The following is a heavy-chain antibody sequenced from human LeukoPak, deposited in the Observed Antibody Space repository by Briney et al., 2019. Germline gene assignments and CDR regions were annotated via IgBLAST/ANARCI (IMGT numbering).Heavy chain of an antibody. CDR3: VKTHFDHYYGSDV. Sequence: GGSLRLSCSASGFTFSSYAMHWVRQAPGKGLEYVSAISSNGGSTYYADSVKGRFTISRDNSKNTLYLQMSSLRVDDTAVYYCVKTHFDHYYGSDVWGQGTTVIVSS. CDR1: GFTFSSYA. J-gene: IGHJ6*02. V-gene: IGHV3-64D*09. CDR2: ISSNGGST.